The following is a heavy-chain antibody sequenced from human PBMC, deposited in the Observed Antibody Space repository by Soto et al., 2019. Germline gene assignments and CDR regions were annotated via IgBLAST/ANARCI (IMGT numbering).Heavy chain of an antibody. D-gene: IGHD3-3*01. Sequence: GASVKVSCKASGYTFTSYYMHWVRQAPGQGLEWMGIINPSGGSTSYAQKFQGRVTMTRDTSTSTVYMELSSLRSEDTAVYYCARAYPSYDFWSGSSPARRPGYYGMDVWGQGTTVTVSS. CDR1: GYTFTSYY. CDR2: INPSGGST. V-gene: IGHV1-46*01. J-gene: IGHJ6*02. CDR3: ARAYPSYDFWSGSSPARRPGYYGMDV.